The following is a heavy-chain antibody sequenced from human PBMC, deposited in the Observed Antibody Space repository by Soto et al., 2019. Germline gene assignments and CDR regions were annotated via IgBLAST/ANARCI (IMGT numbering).Heavy chain of an antibody. D-gene: IGHD1-26*01. V-gene: IGHV5-10-1*01. CDR3: ARPSRGGSSDF. CDR2: IDPRDSYT. Sequence: PGESLKISCKTSGYTFTNSWISWVRQMPGKGLEWMARIDPRDSYTTYSPSFRGHVTISVDKSISTAYLQWSSLKASDTAVYYCARPSRGGSSDFWGQGTLVTVSS. J-gene: IGHJ4*02. CDR1: GYTFTNSW.